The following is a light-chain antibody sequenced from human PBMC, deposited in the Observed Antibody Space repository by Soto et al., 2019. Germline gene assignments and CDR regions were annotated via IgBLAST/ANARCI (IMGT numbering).Light chain of an antibody. V-gene: IGLV1-40*01. CDR2: GNT. CDR3: QSHDSSLHASV. Sequence: QSVLTQPPSVSGAPGQRVTISCTGSSSNIGAGYDVHWYLQLPGTAPKLLIYGNTNRPSAVPDRFSGSKSGSSASLAMPGLQAEDEADYYCQSHDSSLHASVFGTGTKVTVL. CDR1: SSNIGAGYD. J-gene: IGLJ1*01.